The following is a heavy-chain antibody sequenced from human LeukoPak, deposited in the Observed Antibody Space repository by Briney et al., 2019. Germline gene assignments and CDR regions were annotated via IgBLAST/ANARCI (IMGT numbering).Heavy chain of an antibody. CDR3: ATTVTTPPRGFYY. J-gene: IGHJ4*02. CDR1: GGTFSSYA. Sequence: ASVKVSCKASGGTFSSYAISWVQQAPGQGLEWMGGIIPIFGTANYAQKFQGRVTITADKSTSTAYMELSSLRSEDTAVYYCATTVTTPPRGFYYWGQGTLVTVSS. CDR2: IIPIFGTA. D-gene: IGHD4-17*01. V-gene: IGHV1-69*06.